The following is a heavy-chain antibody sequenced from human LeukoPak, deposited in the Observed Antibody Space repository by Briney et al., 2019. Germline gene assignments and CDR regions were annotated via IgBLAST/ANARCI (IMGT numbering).Heavy chain of an antibody. J-gene: IGHJ4*02. Sequence: SETLSLTCTVSGGSISSGAYYWSWIRQPPGKGLERIGYIYYSGSTNYNPSLKSRVTISVDTSKNQFSLKLSSVTAADTAVYYCAREENSPRYFDYWGQGTLVTVSS. CDR2: IYYSGST. D-gene: IGHD6-6*01. CDR1: GGSISSGAYY. CDR3: AREENSPRYFDY. V-gene: IGHV4-61*08.